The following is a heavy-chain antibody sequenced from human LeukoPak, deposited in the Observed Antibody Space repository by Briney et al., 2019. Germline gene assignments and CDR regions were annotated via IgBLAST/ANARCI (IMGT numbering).Heavy chain of an antibody. V-gene: IGHV1-46*01. Sequence: ASVKVSCKASGYTFTSYYMHWVRQAPGQGLEWMGIINPSGGSTSYAQKFQGRVTMTRDTSTSTVYMELSSLRSEDTAVYYRARITGGIYCSSTSCSKISGDFDYRGQGTLVTVSS. CDR2: INPSGGST. CDR1: GYTFTSYY. CDR3: ARITGGIYCSSTSCSKISGDFDY. D-gene: IGHD2-2*01. J-gene: IGHJ4*02.